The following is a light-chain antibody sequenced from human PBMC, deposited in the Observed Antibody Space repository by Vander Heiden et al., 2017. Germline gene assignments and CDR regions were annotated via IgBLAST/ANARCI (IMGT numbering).Light chain of an antibody. CDR2: GAS. V-gene: IGKV3-15*01. CDR3: QQYNNWPYT. CDR1: QSVGSS. J-gene: IGKJ2*01. Sequence: EIVMTQSPATLSVSPGERATLSCRASQSVGSSLAWYQQKPGQAPRLLIYGASTRATGIPARVSGSVSGTEFTLTISSLQSEEFAVYHCQQYNNWPYTFGQGTKLEIK.